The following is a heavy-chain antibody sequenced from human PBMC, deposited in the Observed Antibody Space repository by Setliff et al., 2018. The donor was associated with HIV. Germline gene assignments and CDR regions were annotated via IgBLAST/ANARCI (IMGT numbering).Heavy chain of an antibody. Sequence: PGGSLRLSCVASGLTFSRSWMDWVRQAPGKGLEWVASMNTDGTYTYYADAVKGRFTISRDNFRNTLSLQMNSLTAEDSAIYYCAKVDDGQCNTFNCRDFDYWGRGTLVTVSS. V-gene: IGHV3-7*03. CDR2: MNTDGTYT. D-gene: IGHD1-1*01. J-gene: IGHJ4*02. CDR3: AKVDDGQCNTFNCRDFDY. CDR1: GLTFSRSW.